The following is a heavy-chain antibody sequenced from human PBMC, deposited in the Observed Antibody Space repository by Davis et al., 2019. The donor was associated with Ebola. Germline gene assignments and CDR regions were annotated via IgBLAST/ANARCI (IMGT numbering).Heavy chain of an antibody. J-gene: IGHJ4*02. V-gene: IGHV3-23*01. Sequence: GESLKISCAASGFIFSSDAMSWVRQAPGMGLEWVSAISGSGGSTYYADSVKGRFTISRDNSKNSLYLQMNSLRAEDTAVYYCASNIVVVTAPYFDYWGQGTLVTVSS. CDR2: ISGSGGST. CDR3: ASNIVVVTAPYFDY. D-gene: IGHD2-21*02. CDR1: GFIFSSDA.